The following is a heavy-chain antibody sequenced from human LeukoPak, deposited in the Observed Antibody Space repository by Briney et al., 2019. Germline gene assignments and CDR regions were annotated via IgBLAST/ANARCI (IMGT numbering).Heavy chain of an antibody. CDR2: VSYSGTV. CDR3: ASNTGTVFDH. Sequence: SETLSLTCTVSGASISSDDCYWGWIRQSPGEGLEWIATVSYSGTVYYNPSLESRVTISIDTSKNQFSLRVNSVTAADTAVYYCASNTGTVFDHWGQGALVTVSS. D-gene: IGHD7-27*01. V-gene: IGHV4-39*07. J-gene: IGHJ4*02. CDR1: GASISSDDCY.